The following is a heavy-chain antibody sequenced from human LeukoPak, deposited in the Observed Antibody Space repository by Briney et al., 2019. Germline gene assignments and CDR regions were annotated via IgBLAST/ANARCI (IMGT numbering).Heavy chain of an antibody. CDR3: ARDQWLAPDY. V-gene: IGHV3-21*01. Sequence: GGSLRLSCAASGFTFSSYSMNWVRQAPGKGLEWVSSISSSSSYIYYADSVKCRFTISRDNAKNSLYLQMNSLRAEDTAVYYCARDQWLAPDYWGQGTLVTVSS. CDR2: ISSSSSYI. D-gene: IGHD6-19*01. J-gene: IGHJ4*02. CDR1: GFTFSSYS.